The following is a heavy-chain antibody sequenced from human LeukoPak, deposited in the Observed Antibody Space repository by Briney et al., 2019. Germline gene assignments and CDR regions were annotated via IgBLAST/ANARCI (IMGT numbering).Heavy chain of an antibody. Sequence: GRSLRLSCAASGFTFSSYGMHWVRQAPGKGLEGGAVICYDGSNQYYADSVRGGFTISRDNSKNTLYLQLNSLRAEDTAVYYCARDRAGPTLYYFDYWGQGTLVTVSS. CDR2: ICYDGSNQ. D-gene: IGHD1-26*01. J-gene: IGHJ4*02. V-gene: IGHV3-33*01. CDR1: GFTFSSYG. CDR3: ARDRAGPTLYYFDY.